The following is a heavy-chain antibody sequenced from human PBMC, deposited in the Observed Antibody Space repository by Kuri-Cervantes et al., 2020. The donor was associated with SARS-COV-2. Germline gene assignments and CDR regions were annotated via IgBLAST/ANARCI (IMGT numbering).Heavy chain of an antibody. D-gene: IGHD3-16*02. CDR1: GGSISSGDYY. J-gene: IGHJ6*03. Sequence: GGSLRLSCTVSGGSISSGDYYWSWVRQAPGKGLEWVANIKQDGSEKYYVDSVKGRFTISRDNAKNSLYLQMNSLRAEDTAVYYCARGPPKYPDQNPYRYYYYMDVWGKGTTVTVSS. V-gene: IGHV3-7*01. CDR3: ARGPPKYPDQNPYRYYYYMDV. CDR2: IKQDGSEK.